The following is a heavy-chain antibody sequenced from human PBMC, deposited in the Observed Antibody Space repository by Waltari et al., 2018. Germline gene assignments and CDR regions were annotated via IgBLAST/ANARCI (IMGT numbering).Heavy chain of an antibody. CDR3: ARWESGWRAFHI. Sequence: QLPLQESGPGRVKSSETLSLTCTESGVTRTTYFLNWTRQAPGKGPQWIGYIRKTGGTKQNPSLKSRVTISVDTSRNDFYLRLSFVTAADTAIYDCARWESGWRAFHIWGQGTLGTVSS. CDR1: GVTRTTYF. D-gene: IGHD6-19*01. V-gene: IGHV4-59*08. J-gene: IGHJ3*02. CDR2: IRKTGGT.